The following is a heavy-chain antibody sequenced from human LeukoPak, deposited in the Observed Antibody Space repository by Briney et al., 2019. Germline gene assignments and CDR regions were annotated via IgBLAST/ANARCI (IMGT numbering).Heavy chain of an antibody. CDR1: GFTFSSYG. J-gene: IGHJ4*02. V-gene: IGHV3-30*02. Sequence: HGGSLRLSCAASGFTFSSYGMHWVRQAPGKGLEWVAFIRYDGSNKYYADSVKGRFTISRDNSKNTLYLQMNSLRAEDTAVYYCAKLAGSRAYFDYWGQGTLVTVSS. D-gene: IGHD2-15*01. CDR2: IRYDGSNK. CDR3: AKLAGSRAYFDY.